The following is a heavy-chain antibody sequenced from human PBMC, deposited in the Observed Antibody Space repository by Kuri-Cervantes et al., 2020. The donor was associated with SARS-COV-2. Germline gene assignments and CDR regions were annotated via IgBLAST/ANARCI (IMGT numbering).Heavy chain of an antibody. V-gene: IGHV1-18*01. Sequence: ASVKVSCKASGYTFTSYGISWVRQAPGQGLEWMGWISAYNGNTNYAQKLQGRVTMTTDTSTSTAYMELSRLRSDDTAVYYCARDLTSTHNGNYYYYYMDVWGKGTTVTVSS. CDR2: ISAYNGNT. CDR1: GYTFTSYG. J-gene: IGHJ6*03. D-gene: IGHD1-26*01. CDR3: ARDLTSTHNGNYYYYYMDV.